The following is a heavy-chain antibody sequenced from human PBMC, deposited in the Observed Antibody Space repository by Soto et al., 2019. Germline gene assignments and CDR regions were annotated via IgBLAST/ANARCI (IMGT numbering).Heavy chain of an antibody. Sequence: GWSLRLSCAASGFTFSDYYLSWIRLAPWKGLEWVSYISSSGSTIYYEDYVKGRLTISRDNAKNSLYLQMKSLRAEDTAVYYCARWASSGHTDDFDIWGQGIIVTV. CDR1: GFTFSDYY. CDR3: ARWASSGHTDDFDI. CDR2: ISSSGSTI. D-gene: IGHD3-22*01. V-gene: IGHV3-11*01. J-gene: IGHJ3*02.